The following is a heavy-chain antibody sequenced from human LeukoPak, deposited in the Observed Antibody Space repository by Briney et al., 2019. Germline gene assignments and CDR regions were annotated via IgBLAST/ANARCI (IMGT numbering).Heavy chain of an antibody. CDR1: GGSISSGGYY. V-gene: IGHV4-31*03. CDR2: IYYSGST. J-gene: IGHJ4*02. Sequence: SQTLSLTCTVSGGSISSGGYYWSWIRHHPGKGLEWIGYIYYSGSTYYNPSLKSRVTISVDTSKNQFSLKLSSVTAADTAVYYCARDQLGRLGFDYWGQGTLVTVSS. CDR3: ARDQLGRLGFDY. D-gene: IGHD3-10*01.